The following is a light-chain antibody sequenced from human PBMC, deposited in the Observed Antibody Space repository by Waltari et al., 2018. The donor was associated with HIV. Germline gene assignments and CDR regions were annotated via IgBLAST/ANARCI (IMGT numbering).Light chain of an antibody. CDR3: AAWDDSLSGWV. CDR1: SSHIGRND. CDR2: RNN. J-gene: IGLJ3*02. V-gene: IGLV1-47*01. Sequence: QSVLTQPPSTSGTPGQRVTIPCSGSSSHIGRNDVYWYQQLPGTAPKLLIYRNNQRPSGVPDRFSGSKSGTSASLAISGLRSEDEADYYCAAWDDSLSGWVFGGGTKLTVL.